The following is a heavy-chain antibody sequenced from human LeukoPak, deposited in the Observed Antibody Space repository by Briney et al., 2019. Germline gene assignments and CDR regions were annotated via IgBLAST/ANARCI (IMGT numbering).Heavy chain of an antibody. Sequence: GGSLRLSCAASGFTFISYSMNWVRQAPGKGLEWVSSISSISYIYYADSVKGRFTISRDNAKNSLYLQMNSLRAEDTAVYYCARDFEYYDSSGYYLDFDYWGQGTLVTVSS. V-gene: IGHV3-21*01. CDR2: ISSISYI. CDR1: GFTFISYS. J-gene: IGHJ4*02. D-gene: IGHD3-22*01. CDR3: ARDFEYYDSSGYYLDFDY.